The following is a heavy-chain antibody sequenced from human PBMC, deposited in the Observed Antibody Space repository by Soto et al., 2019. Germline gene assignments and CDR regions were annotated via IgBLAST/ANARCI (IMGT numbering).Heavy chain of an antibody. J-gene: IGHJ4*02. D-gene: IGHD3-10*01. CDR1: GGSVNTATYY. V-gene: IGHV4-61*01. CDR2: IYNSGST. CDR3: ARGAYYYGSGSNLQFGPYDH. Sequence: KASETLSLTCTVSGGSVNTATYYWSWVRQPPGRGLEWIGYIYNSGSTNYNPSLKSRVTISADTSKNQFSLKLSYVTAADTAVYSCARGAYYYGSGSNLQFGPYDHWGQGILVTVSS.